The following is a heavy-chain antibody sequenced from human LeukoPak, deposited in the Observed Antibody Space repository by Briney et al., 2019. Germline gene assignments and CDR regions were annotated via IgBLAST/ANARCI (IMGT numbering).Heavy chain of an antibody. V-gene: IGHV4-4*02. Sequence: SETLSLTCAVSGGSIRSSNWWSWVRQSPGKGLEWIGEIYHSGSTNYNPSLKSRVTISVDKSENQLSLKLSSVTAADTAVYYCARRGSNWFFDYWGQGTLVTVSS. J-gene: IGHJ4*02. CDR2: IYHSGST. CDR3: ARRGSNWFFDY. CDR1: GGSIRSSNW. D-gene: IGHD6-13*01.